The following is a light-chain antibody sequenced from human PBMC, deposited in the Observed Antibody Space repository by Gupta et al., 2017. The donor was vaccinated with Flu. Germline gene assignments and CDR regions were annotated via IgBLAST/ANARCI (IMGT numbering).Light chain of an antibody. J-gene: IGKJ1*01. V-gene: IGKV1-39*01. CDR2: AAS. CDR3: QQRYSTPWT. Sequence: DSQMTQSPSSLSASVGDRVTITCRASQSISSYLTWYQQKPGKAPKLLIYAASSLHSGVPSRFSGSGAGTDFTLPISSLQPEDFATYYCQQRYSTPWTFGQGTKVEIK. CDR1: QSISSY.